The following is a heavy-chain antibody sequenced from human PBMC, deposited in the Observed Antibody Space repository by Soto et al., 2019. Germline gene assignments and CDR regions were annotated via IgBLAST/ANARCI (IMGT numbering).Heavy chain of an antibody. V-gene: IGHV1-69*13. D-gene: IGHD3-22*01. CDR1: GGTFSSYA. J-gene: IGHJ4*02. CDR3: ARDLSYYDSSGYSHFDY. Sequence: SVKVSCKASGGTFSSYAISWVRQAPRQGLEWMGGIIPIFGTANYAQKFQGRVTITADESTSTAYMELSSLRSEGTAVYYCARDLSYYDSSGYSHFDYWGQGTLVTVSS. CDR2: IIPIFGTA.